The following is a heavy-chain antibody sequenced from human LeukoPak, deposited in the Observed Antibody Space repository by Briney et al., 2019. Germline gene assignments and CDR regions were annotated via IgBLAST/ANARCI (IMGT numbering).Heavy chain of an antibody. CDR1: GFTFSNAW. V-gene: IGHV3-66*01. D-gene: IGHD3-10*01. CDR3: ARGIRLQRGEDYFDY. CDR2: IYSAGTT. J-gene: IGHJ4*02. Sequence: PGGSLRLSCAASGFTFSNAWMSWVRQAPGKGLEWVSVIYSAGTTYYADSVKGRFTISRDNAKNSLYLQMNSLRAEDTAVYYCARGIRLQRGEDYFDYWGQGTLVTVSS.